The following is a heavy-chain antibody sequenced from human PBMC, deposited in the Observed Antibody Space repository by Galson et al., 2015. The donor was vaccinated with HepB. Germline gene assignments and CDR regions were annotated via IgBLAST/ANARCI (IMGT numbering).Heavy chain of an antibody. J-gene: IGHJ4*02. D-gene: IGHD2-2*01. CDR3: ARGATSVWPFDY. Sequence: SVKVSCKASGYTFTGYYMHWVRQAPGQGLEWMGWINAGNGNTRYSQNFQGRVTITRDTSASTAYMELSSLRSEDTAVYFCARGATSVWPFDYWGQGTLVTVSS. CDR1: GYTFTGYY. V-gene: IGHV1-3*01. CDR2: INAGNGNT.